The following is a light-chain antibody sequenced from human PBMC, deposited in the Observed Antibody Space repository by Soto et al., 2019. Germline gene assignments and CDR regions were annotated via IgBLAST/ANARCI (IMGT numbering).Light chain of an antibody. J-gene: IGKJ1*01. Sequence: EIVMTQSPATLSVSPGERATLSCRASQSFSSNLAWYQQRPGQAPRLLIYDASTRATGVPARFSGGGSGTEFTLTISSLQSEDFAIYYCQQYKNGWTFGQGTKVDIK. CDR3: QQYKNGWT. CDR1: QSFSSN. V-gene: IGKV3-15*01. CDR2: DAS.